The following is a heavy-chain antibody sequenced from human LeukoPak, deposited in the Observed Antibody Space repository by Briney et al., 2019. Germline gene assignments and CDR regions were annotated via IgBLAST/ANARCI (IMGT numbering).Heavy chain of an antibody. J-gene: IGHJ4*02. D-gene: IGHD6-19*01. CDR1: GVSIXSYY. CDR3: ARATYSSGWGTSDY. CDR2: IYYSGST. Sequence: SETLSLTCTVSGVSIXSYYXSXLXQPPGXGLXGXGYIYYSGSTNYNPSLQSRVTISVDTSKNQFSLKLSSVTAADTAVYYCARATYSSGWGTSDYWGQGTLVTVSS. V-gene: IGHV4-59*01.